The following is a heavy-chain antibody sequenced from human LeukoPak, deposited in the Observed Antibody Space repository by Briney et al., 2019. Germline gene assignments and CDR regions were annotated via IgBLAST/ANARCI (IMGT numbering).Heavy chain of an antibody. D-gene: IGHD2-15*01. J-gene: IGHJ4*02. CDR2: IYTSGST. CDR3: ARAATNFDY. Sequence: PSETLSLTCTVSGGSISSGSYYWSWIRQPAGKGLEWIGRIYTSGSTNYNPSLKSRVTISVDKSKNQFSLKLSSVTAADTAVYYCARAATNFDYWGQGTLVTVSS. V-gene: IGHV4-61*02. CDR1: GGSISSGSYY.